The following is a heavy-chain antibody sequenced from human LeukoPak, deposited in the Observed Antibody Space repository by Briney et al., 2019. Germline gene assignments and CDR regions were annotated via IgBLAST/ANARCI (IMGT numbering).Heavy chain of an antibody. V-gene: IGHV3-23*01. CDR3: AKGIYSSGWSYFDY. CDR2: LSGSGITT. J-gene: IGHJ4*01. Sequence: GGSLRLSCAASGFTFSNSAMSWVRQAPGKGLEWVSTLSGSGITTYYADSVKGRFTIPRDNYKNTLYLQMNSLRAEDTAVYYCAKGIYSSGWSYFDYWGHGTLVTVSS. CDR1: GFTFSNSA. D-gene: IGHD6-19*01.